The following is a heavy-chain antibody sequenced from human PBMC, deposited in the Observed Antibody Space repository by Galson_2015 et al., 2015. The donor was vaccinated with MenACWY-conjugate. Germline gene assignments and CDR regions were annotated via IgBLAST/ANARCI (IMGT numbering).Heavy chain of an antibody. D-gene: IGHD3-22*01. CDR1: GFSLRTRGMC. V-gene: IGHV2-70*01. CDR2: IDWDDDK. Sequence: PALVTPTQTLTLTCTFSGFSLRTRGMCVSWIRQPPGKALEWLALIDWDDDKYYSTSPKTRLTISKDTSKNQVVLTMTNMDPVDTATYYCARAHPYYYDSSGYYLFDFWGQGTLVPVSS. J-gene: IGHJ4*02. CDR3: ARAHPYYYDSSGYYLFDF.